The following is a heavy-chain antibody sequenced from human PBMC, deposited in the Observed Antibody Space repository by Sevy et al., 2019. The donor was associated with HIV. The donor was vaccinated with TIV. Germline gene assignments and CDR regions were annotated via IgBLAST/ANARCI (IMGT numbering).Heavy chain of an antibody. V-gene: IGHV3-11*06. CDR1: GFTFSDYY. CDR2: ISSSSSYT. Sequence: GGSLRLSCAASGFTFSDYYMSWIRQAPGKGLGWVSYISSSSSYTNYADSVKGRFTISRDNAKNSLYLQMNSLRAEDTAVYYCARDQLIAVFSYGMDVWGQGTTVTVSS. D-gene: IGHD6-19*01. CDR3: ARDQLIAVFSYGMDV. J-gene: IGHJ6*02.